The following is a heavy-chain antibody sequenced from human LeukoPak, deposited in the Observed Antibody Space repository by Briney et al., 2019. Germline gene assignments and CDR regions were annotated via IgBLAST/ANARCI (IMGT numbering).Heavy chain of an antibody. Sequence: PSETLSLTCTVSGGSISSYYWSWIRQPAGKGLELIGRIYTSGSTNYNPSLKSRVTMSVDTSKNQFSLKLSSVTAADTAVYYCARVRGYYYDSSGYCDYWGQGTLVTVSS. CDR1: GGSISSYY. V-gene: IGHV4-4*07. D-gene: IGHD3-22*01. CDR2: IYTSGST. J-gene: IGHJ4*02. CDR3: ARVRGYYYDSSGYCDY.